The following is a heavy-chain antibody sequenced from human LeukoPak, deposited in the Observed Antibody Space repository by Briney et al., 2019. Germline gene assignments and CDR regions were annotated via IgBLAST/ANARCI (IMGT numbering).Heavy chain of an antibody. CDR2: ISGSGGST. J-gene: IGHJ4*02. Sequence: PSETLSLTCSVSGGSISRYYWIWIRQPPGKGLEWVSAISGSGGSTYYADSVKGRFTISRDNSKNTLYLQMNSLRAEDTAAYYCAKPESPLWSQYYFDYWGQGTLVTVSS. CDR3: AKPESPLWSQYYFDY. CDR1: GGSISRYY. V-gene: IGHV3-23*01. D-gene: IGHD5-18*01.